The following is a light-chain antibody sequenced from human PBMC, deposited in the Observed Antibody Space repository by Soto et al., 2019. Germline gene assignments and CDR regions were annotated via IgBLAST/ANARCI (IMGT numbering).Light chain of an antibody. CDR2: GTS. CDR3: QQYGSSWT. V-gene: IGKV3-20*01. J-gene: IGKJ1*01. Sequence: EIVLTQSPGTLSLSPGERATLSCRASQSVSSTYLAWYQQKSGLAPSLRIYGTSSRATGIPDRFSGSGSGTDFILTISRLEPEDFRMYYCQQYGSSWTFGQGTKVEIK. CDR1: QSVSSTY.